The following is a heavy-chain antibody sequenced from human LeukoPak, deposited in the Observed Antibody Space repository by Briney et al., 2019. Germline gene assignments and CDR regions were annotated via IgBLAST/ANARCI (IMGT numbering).Heavy chain of an antibody. J-gene: IGHJ4*02. CDR1: DGSISSGSYY. D-gene: IGHD5-18*01. V-gene: IGHV4-61*02. CDR3: ARGYSYGYSY. Sequence: PSETLSLTCTVSDGSISSGSYYWSWIRQPAGKGLEWIGRIYTSGSTNYNPSLKSRVTISVDTSKNQFSLKLSSVTAADTAVYYCARGYSYGYSYWGQGTLVTVSS. CDR2: IYTSGST.